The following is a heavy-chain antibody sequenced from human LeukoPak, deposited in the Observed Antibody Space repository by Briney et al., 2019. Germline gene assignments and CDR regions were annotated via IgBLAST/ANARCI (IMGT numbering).Heavy chain of an antibody. Sequence: PGGSLRLSCAASGFTFSSYSMNWVRQAPGKGLEWVAVIWYDGSNKYYADSVKGRFTISRDNSKNTLYLQMNSLRAEDTAVYYCARDMEWGYCSSTSCHNYYGMDVWGQGTTVTVSS. CDR1: GFTFSSYS. V-gene: IGHV3-33*08. J-gene: IGHJ6*02. CDR3: ARDMEWGYCSSTSCHNYYGMDV. CDR2: IWYDGSNK. D-gene: IGHD2-2*02.